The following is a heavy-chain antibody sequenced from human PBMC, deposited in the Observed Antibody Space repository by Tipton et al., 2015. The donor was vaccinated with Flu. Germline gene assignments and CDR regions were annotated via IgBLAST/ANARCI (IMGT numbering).Heavy chain of an antibody. V-gene: IGHV4-59*01. Sequence: LRLSCSISGGSISSYLWTWIRQSPGKGLEWIGYVSNTGSTNSNPSFKSRVTTSIDTSKNQFSLRLSSVTAADTAVYYCARGSTNYYWSFDYWGQGALVTVSP. CDR3: ARGSTNYYWSFDY. CDR1: GGSISSYL. D-gene: IGHD2-8*01. CDR2: VSNTGST. J-gene: IGHJ4*02.